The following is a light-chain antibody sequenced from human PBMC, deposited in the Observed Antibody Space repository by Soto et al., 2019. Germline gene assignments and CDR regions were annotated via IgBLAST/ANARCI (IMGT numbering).Light chain of an antibody. CDR2: GAS. CDR3: QQYNNWPLT. J-gene: IGKJ4*01. Sequence: EIVMTRSPATLSVSPGERATLSCRASQSVSSDLAWYQQKHGQAPRLLIYGASTRATGIPARFSGSGSGTEFTLTISSLQSEDFAVYYCQQYNNWPLTFGGGTKVDIK. V-gene: IGKV3-15*01. CDR1: QSVSSD.